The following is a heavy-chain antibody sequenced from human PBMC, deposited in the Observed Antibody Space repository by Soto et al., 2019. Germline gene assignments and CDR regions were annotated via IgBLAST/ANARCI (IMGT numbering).Heavy chain of an antibody. Sequence: PGGSLRLSCAASGFTFSSYGMSWVRQAPGKGLEWVSVISGSGGTTYYADSVKGRFTISRDNPKNTLYLQMNSVRAEDTAVYYCAKDRVASTNTPRFDPWGQGTLVTVSS. D-gene: IGHD2-8*01. CDR2: ISGSGGTT. CDR1: GFTFSSYG. V-gene: IGHV3-23*01. J-gene: IGHJ5*02. CDR3: AKDRVASTNTPRFDP.